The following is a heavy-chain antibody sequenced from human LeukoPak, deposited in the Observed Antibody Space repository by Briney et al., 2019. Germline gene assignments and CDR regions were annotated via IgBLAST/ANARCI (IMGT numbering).Heavy chain of an antibody. D-gene: IGHD6-19*01. CDR3: AKGSKAVLFTRDHYMDV. CDR1: GFTFNSFG. Sequence: GGSLRLSCATSGFTFNSFGMHWARQAPGKGLEWVAFISCDGSNKDYADSVRGRFTISRDNSKNTLYLHMNSLRAEDTAVYFCAKGSKAVLFTRDHYMDVWGKGTTVTISS. J-gene: IGHJ6*03. V-gene: IGHV3-30*18. CDR2: ISCDGSNK.